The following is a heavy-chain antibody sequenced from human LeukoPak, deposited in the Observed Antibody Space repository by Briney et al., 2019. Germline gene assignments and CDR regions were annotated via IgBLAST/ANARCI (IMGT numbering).Heavy chain of an antibody. D-gene: IGHD2/OR15-2a*01. Sequence: GGSLRLSCAASGFTFSDTWMHWVRQAPGEGLVWVSRIRSDGSDTRYAESVKGRFTVSRDNAKNTLYLQMNSLRAEDTAVYYCARDWFHAIDYWGPGTLVTVSS. J-gene: IGHJ4*02. CDR1: GFTFSDTW. CDR2: IRSDGSDT. V-gene: IGHV3-74*01. CDR3: ARDWFHAIDY.